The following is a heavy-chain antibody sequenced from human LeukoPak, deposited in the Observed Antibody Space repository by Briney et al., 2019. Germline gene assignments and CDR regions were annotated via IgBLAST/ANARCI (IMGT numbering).Heavy chain of an antibody. CDR1: GFTFSSYG. CDR2: ISYDGSNK. V-gene: IGHV3-30*03. Sequence: GRSLRLSCAAPGFTFSSYGMHWVRQAPGKGLEWVAVISYDGSNKYYADSVKGRFTISRDNSKNTLYLQMNSLRAEDTAVYYCATNTAMDYYFDYWGQGTLVTVSS. J-gene: IGHJ4*02. CDR3: ATNTAMDYYFDY. D-gene: IGHD5-18*01.